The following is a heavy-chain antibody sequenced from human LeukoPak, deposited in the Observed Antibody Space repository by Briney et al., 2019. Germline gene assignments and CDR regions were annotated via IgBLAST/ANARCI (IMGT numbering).Heavy chain of an antibody. CDR1: GYTFTSYY. CDR2: INPNRGST. CDR3: TRAPVISGPYGSGTYYLDV. Sequence: ASLKVSCKASGYTFTSYYMYWVRQAPGQGLEWMGIINPNRGSTSYAQKFQGRVTMTRDMSTSTVYMELSSLRPEDSAIYYCTRAPVISGPYGSGTYYLDVWGEGTTVTVSS. J-gene: IGHJ6*03. V-gene: IGHV1-46*01. D-gene: IGHD3-10*01.